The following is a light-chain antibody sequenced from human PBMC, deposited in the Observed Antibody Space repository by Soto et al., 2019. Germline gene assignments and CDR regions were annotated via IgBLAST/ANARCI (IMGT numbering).Light chain of an antibody. Sequence: QAVATQPASVSGSPGQSITISCTGTSSDVGGYYYVSWYQHHPGKAPKLMIYQVSNRPSGVSNRFSGSKSGNTASLTISGLQAEDEADYYCSSYTSSNAFYVFGTGTKVTAL. CDR3: SSYTSSNAFYV. CDR2: QVS. CDR1: SSDVGGYYY. V-gene: IGLV2-14*01. J-gene: IGLJ1*01.